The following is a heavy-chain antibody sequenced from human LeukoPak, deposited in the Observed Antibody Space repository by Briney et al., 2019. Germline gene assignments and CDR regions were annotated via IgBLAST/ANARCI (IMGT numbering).Heavy chain of an antibody. J-gene: IGHJ4*02. Sequence: GGSLRLSCAASGFTFSSYAMSWVRQAPGKGLEWVSAISGSGGSTYYADSVKGRFTISRDKSKNTLYLQMTSLRAEDTAVYYCAKEGSSGWYSFFDYWGPGTLVTVSS. V-gene: IGHV3-23*01. D-gene: IGHD6-19*01. CDR1: GFTFSSYA. CDR2: ISGSGGST. CDR3: AKEGSSGWYSFFDY.